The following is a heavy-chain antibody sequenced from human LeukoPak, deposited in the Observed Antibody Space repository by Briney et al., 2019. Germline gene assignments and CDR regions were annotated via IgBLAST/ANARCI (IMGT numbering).Heavy chain of an antibody. CDR3: ARNGFRRSYFDF. J-gene: IGHJ4*02. V-gene: IGHV4-39*02. Sequence: SETLSLTCTVSGDSISANTYYWGWIRQPPGKGLEWIGNMYYSGTTYYNPSLKSRVTISGDMSNNHFSLRLTSLTAADTAVYYCARNGFRRSYFDFWGQGILVTVSS. CDR2: MYYSGTT. D-gene: IGHD6-25*01. CDR1: GDSISANTYY.